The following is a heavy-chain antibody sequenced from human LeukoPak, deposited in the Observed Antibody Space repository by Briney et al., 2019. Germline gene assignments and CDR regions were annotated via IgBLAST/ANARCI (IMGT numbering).Heavy chain of an antibody. J-gene: IGHJ4*02. CDR1: GFTFGDYA. D-gene: IGHD2-15*01. CDR2: MSSSDDGR. V-gene: IGHV3-23*01. CDR3: AKTPVTSCRGAFCYPFDY. Sequence: GGSLRLSCTASGFTFGDYAMSWVRQAPGKGLEWVSAMSSSDDGRYYAASVRGRFTISRDTSRSTLYLQMNSLRAEDAAVYYCAKTPVTSCRGAFCYPFDYWGQGTLVTVSS.